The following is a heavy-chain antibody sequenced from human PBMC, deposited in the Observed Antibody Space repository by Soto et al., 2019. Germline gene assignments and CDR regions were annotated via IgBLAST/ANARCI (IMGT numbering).Heavy chain of an antibody. J-gene: IGHJ6*02. CDR3: ARDQGMLIFGGLMTKVRYYYGMDV. CDR2: INVGNGDT. CDR1: GYAFTSKP. V-gene: IGHV1-3*01. D-gene: IGHD3-16*01. Sequence: QVQLVQSGAEVKKPGASVKVSCKASGYAFTSKPIQWVRQAPGQSLEWVGWINVGNGDTRYSQKFQGRVTITRDTSASTVYLELSSLRSEDTAVYSCARDQGMLIFGGLMTKVRYYYGMDVWGQGTTVTVS.